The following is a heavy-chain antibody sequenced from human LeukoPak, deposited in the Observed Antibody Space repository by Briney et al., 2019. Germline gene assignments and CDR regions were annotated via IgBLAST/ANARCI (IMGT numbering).Heavy chain of an antibody. CDR1: GFTVSSNY. Sequence: GGSLRLSCAASGFTVSSNYMSWVRQAPRKGLEWVSVIYSGGSTYYADSVKGRFTVSRDNSKNTLYLQMNSLRAEDTAVHYCARDACSSGSCYSEWGQGTLVTVSS. J-gene: IGHJ4*02. CDR2: IYSGGST. D-gene: IGHD2-15*01. V-gene: IGHV3-66*01. CDR3: ARDACSSGSCYSE.